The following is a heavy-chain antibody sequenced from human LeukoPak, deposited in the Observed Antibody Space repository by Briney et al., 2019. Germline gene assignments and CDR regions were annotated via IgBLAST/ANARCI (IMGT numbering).Heavy chain of an antibody. CDR1: GFTFSHYW. D-gene: IGHD1-26*01. J-gene: IGHJ4*02. CDR3: AIVHDLIVGAMDY. CDR2: INQDGSEE. V-gene: IGHV3-7*01. Sequence: PGGSLRLSCAASGFTFSHYWMTWVRQAPGKGLEWVANINQDGSEEYYMDSVKARFTISRDNAKNSLYLRMNSLRAEDTAVYYCAIVHDLIVGAMDYWGQGTLVTVSS.